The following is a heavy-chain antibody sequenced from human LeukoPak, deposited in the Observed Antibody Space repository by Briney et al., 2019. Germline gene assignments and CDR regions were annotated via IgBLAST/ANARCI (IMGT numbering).Heavy chain of an antibody. J-gene: IGHJ4*02. V-gene: IGHV3-53*05. CDR2: IYAGASASA. D-gene: IGHD3-10*01. CDR3: LRQGTGSSPR. CDR1: GFSVIGND. Sequence: GGSLRLSCAASGFSVIGNDMSWVCQAPGKGLEWVSPIYAGASASAYYADSVKGRLTGSRDDSKNTLDLQMNTLKPDDTAVYYCLRQGTGSSPRWGQGTLVTVSS.